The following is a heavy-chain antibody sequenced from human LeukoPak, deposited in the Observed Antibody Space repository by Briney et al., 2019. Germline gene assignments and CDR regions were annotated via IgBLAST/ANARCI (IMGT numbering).Heavy chain of an antibody. Sequence: GGSLRLSCAASGFTFSNYAMSWVRQAPGKGLEWVSAISDSGGSTYYADSVKGRFTISRDNSKNTLYLQMNSLRAEDTAVYYCAKVPPYYYDNYYMDVWGKGTTVTVSS. V-gene: IGHV3-23*01. J-gene: IGHJ6*03. D-gene: IGHD3-22*01. CDR2: ISDSGGST. CDR3: AKVPPYYYDNYYMDV. CDR1: GFTFSNYA.